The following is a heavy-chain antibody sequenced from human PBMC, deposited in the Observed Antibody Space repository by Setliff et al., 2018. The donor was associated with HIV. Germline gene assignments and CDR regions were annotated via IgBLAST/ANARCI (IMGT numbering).Heavy chain of an antibody. CDR3: ARFYGSYDVGGFDI. V-gene: IGHV5-51*01. CDR2: MNPDGSNT. J-gene: IGHJ3*02. D-gene: IGHD3-16*01. CDR1: GYSFITYW. Sequence: RGESLKISCKGSGYSFITYWIGWVRQRPGKGLEWTGIMNPDGSNTRYSPSFQGQVTISVDESISTAYLQWSSLKASDTAFYYCARFYGSYDVGGFDIWGQGTKVTVSS.